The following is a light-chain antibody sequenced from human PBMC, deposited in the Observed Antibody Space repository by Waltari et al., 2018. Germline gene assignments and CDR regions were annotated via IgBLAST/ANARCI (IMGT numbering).Light chain of an antibody. V-gene: IGLV3-25*03. CDR3: QSIDASGVYYV. J-gene: IGLJ1*01. Sequence: SYVLTQPPSLSVSPGQTARITCSGDALPTQQGLSYHQKPGQAPVMIIYNDKARPSAIPDRFSGSSSGTTVTLIISGVRAEDEADYYCQSIDASGVYYVFGGGTKLTVL. CDR1: ALPTQQ. CDR2: NDK.